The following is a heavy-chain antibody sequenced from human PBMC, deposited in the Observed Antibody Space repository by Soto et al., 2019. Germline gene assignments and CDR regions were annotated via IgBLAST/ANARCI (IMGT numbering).Heavy chain of an antibody. Sequence: GGSLRLSCAASGFTFSSYAMHWVRQAPGKGLEWVAVVASDGNNKYYADSVKGRFTISRDNSKNTLYLQMNSLRAEDTTVYYSAKAYGSGWAYFDYWGQGTLVTVSS. CDR1: GFTFSSYA. V-gene: IGHV3-30*18. CDR2: VASDGNNK. J-gene: IGHJ4*02. D-gene: IGHD6-19*01. CDR3: AKAYGSGWAYFDY.